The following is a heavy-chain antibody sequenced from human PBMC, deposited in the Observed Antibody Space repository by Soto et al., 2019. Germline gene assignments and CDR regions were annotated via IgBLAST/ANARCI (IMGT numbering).Heavy chain of an antibody. J-gene: IGHJ3*02. CDR3: ARVSAAPPLPPKDAFDI. V-gene: IGHV3-33*01. Sequence: GGSLRLSCAASGFTFSSYGMHWVRQAPGKGLEWVAVIWYDGSNKYYADSVKGRFTISRDNSKNTLYLQMNSLRAEDTAVYYCARVSAAPPLPPKDAFDIWGQGTMVTVSS. CDR1: GFTFSSYG. CDR2: IWYDGSNK. D-gene: IGHD6-13*01.